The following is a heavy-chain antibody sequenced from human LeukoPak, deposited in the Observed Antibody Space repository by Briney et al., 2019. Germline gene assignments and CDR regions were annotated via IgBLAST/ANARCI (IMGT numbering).Heavy chain of an antibody. J-gene: IGHJ4*02. Sequence: GGSLRLSCAASGFTFSSYSMNWVRQAPGKGLEWVSSISSSSYIYYADSVKGRFTISKDNAKNSLYLQMNSLRAEDTAVYYCARVEQWLIDYWGQGTLVTVSS. V-gene: IGHV3-21*01. CDR3: ARVEQWLIDY. D-gene: IGHD6-19*01. CDR1: GFTFSSYS. CDR2: ISSSSYI.